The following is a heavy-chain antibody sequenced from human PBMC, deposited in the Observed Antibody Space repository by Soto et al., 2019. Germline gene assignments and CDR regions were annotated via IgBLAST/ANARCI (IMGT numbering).Heavy chain of an antibody. J-gene: IGHJ6*02. CDR2: IYPGDPDT. CDR1: GYSFTSYW. V-gene: IGHV5-51*01. D-gene: IGHD3-3*01. CDR3: ARRGQYYDFWSGSAYYYGMDV. Sequence: PGESLKISCKGSGYSFTSYWIGWVRQMPGKGLEWMGIIYPGDPDTRYSPSFQGQVTISADKSISTAYLQWSSLKASDTAMYYCARRGQYYDFWSGSAYYYGMDVWGQGTTVTVSS.